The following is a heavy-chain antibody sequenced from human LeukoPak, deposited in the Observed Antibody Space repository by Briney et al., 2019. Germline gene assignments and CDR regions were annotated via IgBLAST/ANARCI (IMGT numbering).Heavy chain of an antibody. CDR2: IRYDGTNE. J-gene: IGHJ4*02. CDR3: AKDFYTNYVPYFDY. D-gene: IGHD4-11*01. Sequence: PGGSLGLSCAASGFTFSSYGMHWVRQAPDKGLEWVAFIRYDGTNEYYADSVKGRFTISRDNSKNMLHLQMNSLRPEDTAVYYCAKDFYTNYVPYFDYWGQGALVTVSS. V-gene: IGHV3-30*02. CDR1: GFTFSSYG.